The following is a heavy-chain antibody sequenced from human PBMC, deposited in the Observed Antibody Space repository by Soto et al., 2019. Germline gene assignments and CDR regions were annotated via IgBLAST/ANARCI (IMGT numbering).Heavy chain of an antibody. CDR1: GYTFTSYY. V-gene: IGHV1-46*01. CDR2: INPSGGST. Sequence: GASVKVSCKASGYTFTSYYMHWVRQAPGQGLEWMGIINPSGGSTSYAQKFQGRVTMTRDTSTSTVYMELSSLRSEDTAVYYCAREGENLSGSYYESDYYYGMDVWGQGTTVTVSS. CDR3: AREGENLSGSYYESDYYYGMDV. D-gene: IGHD1-26*01. J-gene: IGHJ6*02.